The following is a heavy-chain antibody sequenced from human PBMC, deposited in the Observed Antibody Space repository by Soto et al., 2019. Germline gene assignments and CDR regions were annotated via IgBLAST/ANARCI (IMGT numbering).Heavy chain of an antibody. J-gene: IGHJ6*02. CDR2: TYYRSKWYN. V-gene: IGHV6-1*01. Sequence: SQTLTLTCTISGDSVSSNSVAWKWIRQSPSRGLEWLGRTYYRSKWYNDYAVSVKSRITINPDTSKNQFSLQLNSVTPEDTAVYYCARFPAYYYGMDVWGQGTTVTVSS. CDR3: ARFPAYYYGMDV. CDR1: GDSVSSNSVA.